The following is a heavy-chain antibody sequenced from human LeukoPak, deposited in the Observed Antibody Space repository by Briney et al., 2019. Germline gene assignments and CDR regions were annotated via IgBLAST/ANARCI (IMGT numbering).Heavy chain of an antibody. V-gene: IGHV3-23*01. D-gene: IGHD2-15*01. CDR3: AKSCRGGSCYPSYYYYGMDV. CDR1: GFTFSSYA. CDR2: ISGSSGST. J-gene: IGHJ6*04. Sequence: GGSLRLSCAASGFTFSSYARSWVRQAPGKGLKWVSAISGSSGSTYYADSVKGRFTISRDNSKNTLYLQMNSLRAEDTAVYYCAKSCRGGSCYPSYYYYGMDVWGKGTTVTVSS.